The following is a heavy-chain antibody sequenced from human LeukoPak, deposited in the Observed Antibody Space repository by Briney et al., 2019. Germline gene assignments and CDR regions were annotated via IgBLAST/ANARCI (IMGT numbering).Heavy chain of an antibody. CDR3: ARDRITDFWSGYYTNYFDY. V-gene: IGHV3-7*01. CDR2: INQDGSEK. CDR1: GFTFSGYW. J-gene: IGHJ4*02. D-gene: IGHD3-3*01. Sequence: GGSLRLSCAASGFTFSGYWMMWVRQAPGKGLEWVATINQDGSEKYYVDSVKGRFTISRDNAKNSLFLQMNSLRAEDTAVYYCARDRITDFWSGYYTNYFDYWGQGTLVTVSS.